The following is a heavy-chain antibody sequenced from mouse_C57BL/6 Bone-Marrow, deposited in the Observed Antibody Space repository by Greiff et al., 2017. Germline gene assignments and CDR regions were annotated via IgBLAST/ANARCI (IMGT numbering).Heavy chain of an antibody. CDR1: GFTFSSYA. D-gene: IGHD1-1*01. V-gene: IGHV5-4*01. CDR2: ISDGGSYT. J-gene: IGHJ1*03. CDR3: ARDWAYYGSSVFV. Sequence: EVQRVESGGGLVKPGGSLKLSCAASGFTFSSYAMSWVRQTPEKRLAWVATISDGGSYTYYPDNVKGRFTISRDNAKNNLYLQMSHLKSADTAMYFCARDWAYYGSSVFVWGTGTTVTVSS.